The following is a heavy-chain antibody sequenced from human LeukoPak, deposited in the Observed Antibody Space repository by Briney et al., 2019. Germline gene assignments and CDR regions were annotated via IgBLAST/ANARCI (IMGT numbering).Heavy chain of an antibody. CDR1: GFTFSSYG. CDR2: ISYDGSNK. J-gene: IGHJ6*02. V-gene: IGHV3-30*18. D-gene: IGHD3-22*01. CDR3: AKIFPDSSGYYYGMDV. Sequence: QPGRSLRLSCAASGFTFSSYGMHWVRQAPGKGLEWVAVISYDGSNKYYADSVKGRFTISRDNSKNTLYLQMNSLRAEDTAVYYCAKIFPDSSGYYYGMDVWGQGTTVTVSS.